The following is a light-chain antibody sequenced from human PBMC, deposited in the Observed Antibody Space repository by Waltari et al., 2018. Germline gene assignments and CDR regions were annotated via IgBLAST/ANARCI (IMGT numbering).Light chain of an antibody. CDR3: QQSYSTPPT. CDR1: QCIGFS. V-gene: IGKV1-39*01. CDR2: AAS. Sequence: DIQMTQSPSSLSASVGDRVTITCRASQCIGFSLNWFQQKPGKAPKLLIYAASSLQSGVPSSFSGSGSGTDFTLTISSLQPEDFATYYCQQSYSTPPTFGQGTKLEIK. J-gene: IGKJ2*01.